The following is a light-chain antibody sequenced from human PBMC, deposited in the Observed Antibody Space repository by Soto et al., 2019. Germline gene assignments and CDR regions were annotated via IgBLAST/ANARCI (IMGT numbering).Light chain of an antibody. Sequence: QSALTQPASVSGSPGQSITISCTGTSSDVGAYNYVSWYHQHPGKAPKLMIYDVSNRPSGVSIRFSGSKSGNTASLTISGLQAEDEADYYCNSYTTTTTPHVVFGGGTKLTVL. J-gene: IGLJ2*01. CDR1: SSDVGAYNY. CDR2: DVS. V-gene: IGLV2-14*01. CDR3: NSYTTTTTPHVV.